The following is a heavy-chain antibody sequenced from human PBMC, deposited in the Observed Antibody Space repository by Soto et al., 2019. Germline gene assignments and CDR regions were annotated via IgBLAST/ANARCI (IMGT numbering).Heavy chain of an antibody. D-gene: IGHD1-1*01. CDR3: ASEQLAVLRGVLDY. Sequence: WVSLRLSCAASGFTFSSYAMHWVRQAPGKGPEWVAVISYDGSNKYCADSVKGRFTISRDNSKNTLYLQMNSLRAEDTAVYYCASEQLAVLRGVLDYWGKGTLVTVSS. CDR2: ISYDGSNK. V-gene: IGHV3-30-3*01. CDR1: GFTFSSYA. J-gene: IGHJ4*02.